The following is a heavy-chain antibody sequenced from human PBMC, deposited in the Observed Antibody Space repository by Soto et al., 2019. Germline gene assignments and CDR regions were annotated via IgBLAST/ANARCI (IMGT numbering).Heavy chain of an antibody. D-gene: IGHD3-16*01. CDR1: GYTLTELS. CDR2: FDPEDGET. J-gene: IGHJ3*02. CDR3: ATDAYLSGRRHDAFDI. V-gene: IGHV1-24*01. Sequence: ASVKVSCKVSGYTLTELSMHWVRQAPGKGLEWMGGFDPEDGETIYAQKFQSRVTMTEDTSTDTAYMELSSLRSEDTAVYYCATDAYLSGRRHDAFDIWGQGTMVTVSS.